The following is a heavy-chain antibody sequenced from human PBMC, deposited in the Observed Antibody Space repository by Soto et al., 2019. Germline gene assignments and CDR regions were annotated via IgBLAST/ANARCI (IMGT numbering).Heavy chain of an antibody. CDR1: GFTFSSYS. CDR2: ISSSSSTI. V-gene: IGHV3-48*02. D-gene: IGHD3-10*01. J-gene: IGHJ4*02. CDR3: AREGLWFGELLPFDY. Sequence: GGSLRLSCAASGFTFSSYSMDWVRQAPGKGLEWVSYISSSSSTIYYADSVKGRFTISRDNAKNSLYLQMNSLRDEDTAVYYCAREGLWFGELLPFDYWGQGTLVTVSS.